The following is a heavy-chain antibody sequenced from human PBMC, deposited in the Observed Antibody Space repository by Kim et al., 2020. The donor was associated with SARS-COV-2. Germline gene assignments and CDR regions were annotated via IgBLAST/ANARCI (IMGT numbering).Heavy chain of an antibody. J-gene: IGHJ6*02. D-gene: IGHD2-2*02. CDR2: INHSGST. CDR3: ARGRAGVVPSPILGIGPYFAFYALDL. CDR1: GGSLSGYH. Sequence: SETLSLTCAVYGGSLSGYHWTWIRQAPGQGLEWIGEINHSGSTNSNPSPKSRVTISLDGAKNQYSVNLRSVTAADTAVYYCARGRAGVVPSPILGIGPYFAFYALDLWGQGTTVTVSS. V-gene: IGHV4-34*01.